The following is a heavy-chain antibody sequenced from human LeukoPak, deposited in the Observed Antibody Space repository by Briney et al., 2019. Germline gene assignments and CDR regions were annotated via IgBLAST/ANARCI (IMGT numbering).Heavy chain of an antibody. CDR2: ISNSGGGT. Sequence: GGSLRLSCVASGFTFSTYAMSWVRQAPGKGPEWVSAISNSGGGTYYADFVKGRFTISRDNSKNTLYLQMNTLRADDTAVYYCAKGGGPRAFDIWGQGTMVTVSS. D-gene: IGHD2-15*01. J-gene: IGHJ3*02. CDR3: AKGGGPRAFDI. CDR1: GFTFSTYA. V-gene: IGHV3-23*01.